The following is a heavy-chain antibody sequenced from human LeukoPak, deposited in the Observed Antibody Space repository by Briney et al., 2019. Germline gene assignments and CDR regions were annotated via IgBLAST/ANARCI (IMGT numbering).Heavy chain of an antibody. Sequence: GGSLRLSCAAPGFTFSSYAMSWVRQAPGKGLEWVSSISSSSSYIYYADSVKGRFTISRDNAKNSLYLQMNSLRAEDTAVYYCARGGRGYYDSSGYYRGGAFDIWGQGTMVTVSS. D-gene: IGHD3-22*01. CDR3: ARGGRGYYDSSGYYRGGAFDI. CDR1: GFTFSSYA. V-gene: IGHV3-21*01. CDR2: ISSSSSYI. J-gene: IGHJ3*02.